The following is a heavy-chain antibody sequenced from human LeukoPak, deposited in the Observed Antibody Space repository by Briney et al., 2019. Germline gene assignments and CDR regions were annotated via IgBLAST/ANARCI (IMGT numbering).Heavy chain of an antibody. V-gene: IGHV3-66*02. CDR2: IYSGSIT. CDR1: GFTVSGNY. J-gene: IGHJ4*02. D-gene: IGHD6-13*01. CDR3: ARLQYSGSWFPVPNFDC. Sequence: GGSLRLSCAASGFTVSGNYMSWIRQAPGKGLEWVSVIYSGSITYYADSVKGRFSISRDDSKNTLYLQMSSLRAEDTAVYYCARLQYSGSWFPVPNFDCWGQGTLVTVSS.